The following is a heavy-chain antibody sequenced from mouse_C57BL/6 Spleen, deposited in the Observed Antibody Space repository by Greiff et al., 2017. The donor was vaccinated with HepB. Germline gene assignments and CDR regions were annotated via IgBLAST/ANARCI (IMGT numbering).Heavy chain of an antibody. V-gene: IGHV1-85*01. J-gene: IGHJ3*01. CDR3: ARTGLLRGAWFAY. D-gene: IGHD1-1*01. CDR2: IYPRDGST. Sequence: VKLMESGPELVKPGASVKLSCKASGYTFTSYDINWAKQRPGQGLEWIGWIYPRDGSTKYNEKFKGKATLTVDTSSSTAYMELHSLTSEDSAVYFCARTGLLRGAWFAYWGQGTLVTVSA. CDR1: GYTFTSYD.